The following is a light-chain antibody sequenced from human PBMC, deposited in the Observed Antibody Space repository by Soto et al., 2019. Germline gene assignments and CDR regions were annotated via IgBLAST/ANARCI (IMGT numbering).Light chain of an antibody. CDR2: DVS. V-gene: IGKV3-20*01. J-gene: IGKJ4*01. CDR3: QQYGSTPLT. CDR1: QSVRNNY. Sequence: EIVLTQSPGTLSLSPGERATLSCRASQSVRNNYLVWYQQRPGQPPRFLMYDVSTRAAGIPDRFSGRGSGTDFTLTISRLEPEDFAVYYCQQYGSTPLTFGGGTKVEIE.